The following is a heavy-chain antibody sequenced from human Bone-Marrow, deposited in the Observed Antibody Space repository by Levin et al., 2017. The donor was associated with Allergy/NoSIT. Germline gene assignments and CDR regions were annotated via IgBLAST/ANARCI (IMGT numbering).Heavy chain of an antibody. V-gene: IGHV7-4-1*02. CDR1: GYTFTNYA. Sequence: PAASVKVSCKASGYTFTNYAMNWVRQAPGQGLEWMGWINTNTGNPTYAQGFTGRFVFSLDTSVSTAYLQISSLKAEDTAVYYCARDPYQLNSEDIVLVIGADYWGQGTLITVSS. D-gene: IGHD2-8*02. CDR2: INTNTGNP. CDR3: ARDPYQLNSEDIVLVIGADY. J-gene: IGHJ4*02.